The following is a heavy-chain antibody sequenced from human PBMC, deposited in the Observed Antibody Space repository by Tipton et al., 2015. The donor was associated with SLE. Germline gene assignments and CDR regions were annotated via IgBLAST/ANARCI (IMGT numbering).Heavy chain of an antibody. D-gene: IGHD1-26*01. Sequence: SLGLSCAASGFTFSSYAMHWVRQAPGKGLEWVAVISYDGSNKYYADSVRGRFTVSRDDSKNTLYLQMNSLRAEDTAVYYCARDLGQWGFDYWGQGTLVTVSS. CDR3: ARDLGQWGFDY. J-gene: IGHJ4*02. CDR2: ISYDGSNK. V-gene: IGHV3-30*04. CDR1: GFTFSSYA.